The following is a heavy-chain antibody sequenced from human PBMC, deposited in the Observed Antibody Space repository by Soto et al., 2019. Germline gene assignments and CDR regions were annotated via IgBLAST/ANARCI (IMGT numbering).Heavy chain of an antibody. D-gene: IGHD1-26*01. CDR3: ARGRGGELLLHYFDY. CDR1: GGSFSGYY. J-gene: IGHJ4*02. Sequence: QVQLQQWGAGLLKPSETLSLTCAVYGGSFSGYYWSWIRQPPGKGLEWIGEINHSGSTNYNPSLKSRVTISVDTSKNQFSLKLSSVTAADTAVYYCARGRGGELLLHYFDYWGQGTLVTVSS. CDR2: INHSGST. V-gene: IGHV4-34*01.